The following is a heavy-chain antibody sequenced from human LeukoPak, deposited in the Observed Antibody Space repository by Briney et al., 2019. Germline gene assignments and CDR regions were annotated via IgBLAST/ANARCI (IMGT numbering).Heavy chain of an antibody. D-gene: IGHD3-22*01. J-gene: IGHJ4*02. CDR1: GGSISSGGYY. Sequence: PSQTLSLTCTVSGGSISSGGYYWSWIRQPPGKGLEWIGYIYHSGSTYYNPSLKSRVTISVDRSKNQFSLKLSSVTAADTAVYYCARGTEYYYDSSGYLDYWGQGTLVTASS. CDR3: ARGTEYYYDSSGYLDY. CDR2: IYHSGST. V-gene: IGHV4-30-2*01.